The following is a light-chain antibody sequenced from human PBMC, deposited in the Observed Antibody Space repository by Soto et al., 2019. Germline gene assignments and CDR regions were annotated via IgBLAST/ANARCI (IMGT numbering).Light chain of an antibody. CDR3: QQYETFSGT. J-gene: IGKJ1*01. V-gene: IGKV1-39*01. CDR1: QSISNY. Sequence: DIQMTKSPSSLSASVGDRVTIACRASQSISNYLNWYQQRPGKAPKLLIYAASSLQSGVPSRFSGSGSGTKFTLTIASLQPDDFATYYCQQYETFSGTFGPGTKVDI. CDR2: AAS.